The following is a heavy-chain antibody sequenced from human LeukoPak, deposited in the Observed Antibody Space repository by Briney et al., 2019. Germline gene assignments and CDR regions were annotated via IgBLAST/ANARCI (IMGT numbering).Heavy chain of an antibody. J-gene: IGHJ4*02. D-gene: IGHD3-22*01. CDR2: ISYDGSNK. CDR3: ARTDYYEDY. CDR1: GFTFSNYA. Sequence: GGSLRLSCAASGFTFSNYAMHWVRQAPGKGLEWVALISYDGSNKYYADSVRGRFTISRDNSKNTLYLQMNSLRAEDTAVYYCARTDYYEDYWGQGTLVTVSS. V-gene: IGHV3-30-3*01.